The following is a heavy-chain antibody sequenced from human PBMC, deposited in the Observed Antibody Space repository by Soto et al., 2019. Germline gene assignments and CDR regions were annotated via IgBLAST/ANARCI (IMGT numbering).Heavy chain of an antibody. Sequence: SGPTLVNPTQTLTLTCTFSGFSLSTSGVGVGWIRQPPGKALEWLALIYWDDDKRYSPSLKSRLTITKDTSKNQVVLTRTNMDPKDTATYYCAHRDSTGTTTYFDSWGQGIPVTVSS. CDR3: AHRDSTGTTTYFDS. V-gene: IGHV2-5*02. CDR2: IYWDDDK. J-gene: IGHJ4*02. D-gene: IGHD1-1*01. CDR1: GFSLSTSGVG.